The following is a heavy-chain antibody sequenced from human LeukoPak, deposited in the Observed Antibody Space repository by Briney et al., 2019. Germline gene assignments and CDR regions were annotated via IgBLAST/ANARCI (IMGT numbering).Heavy chain of an antibody. CDR2: IYYSGST. V-gene: IGHV4-59*08. Sequence: PSETLSLTCTVSGGSISSYYWSWIRQPPGKGLEWIGYIYYSGSTNYNPSLKSRVTISVDTSKNQFSLKLSSVTAADTAVYYCARHIDYYDSSGRKRDAFDIWGQGTMVTVSS. J-gene: IGHJ3*02. D-gene: IGHD3-22*01. CDR3: ARHIDYYDSSGRKRDAFDI. CDR1: GGSISSYY.